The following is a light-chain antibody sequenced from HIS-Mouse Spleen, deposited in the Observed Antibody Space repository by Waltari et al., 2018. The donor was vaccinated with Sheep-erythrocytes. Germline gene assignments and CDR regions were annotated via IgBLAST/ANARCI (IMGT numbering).Light chain of an antibody. V-gene: IGLV2-11*01. Sequence: QSALTQPRSVSGSPGQSVTISCTGTSSDVGGYNEFSWYKQHPGKAPKLMLYDVSKRPSGVPDRFSGSKSGNTASLTISGLQAEDEADYYCCSYAGSYTFVVFGGGTKLTVL. CDR2: DVS. CDR1: SSDVGGYNE. J-gene: IGLJ2*01. CDR3: CSYAGSYTFVV.